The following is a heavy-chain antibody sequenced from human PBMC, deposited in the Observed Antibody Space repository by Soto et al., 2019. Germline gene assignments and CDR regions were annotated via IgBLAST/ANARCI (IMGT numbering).Heavy chain of an antibody. CDR2: IYSGGST. V-gene: IGHV3-53*01. CDR3: GFGRMLYY. Sequence: EVQLVESGGGMIQSGGSLRLSCAASGFTVSSNYMSWVRQAPGKGLEWVSVIYSGGSTYYADSVKGRFTISRDNSKNTLYLQMNSRRAADTAVYYCGFGRMLYYWGQGTLVTVSS. CDR1: GFTVSSNY. J-gene: IGHJ4*02. D-gene: IGHD2-15*01.